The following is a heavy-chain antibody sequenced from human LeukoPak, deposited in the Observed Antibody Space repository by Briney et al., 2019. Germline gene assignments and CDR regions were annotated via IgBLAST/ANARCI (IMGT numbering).Heavy chain of an antibody. V-gene: IGHV4-59*01. CDR2: IYYSGST. J-gene: IGHJ4*02. Sequence: PSETLSLTCTVSGGSISSYYWSWIRQPPGKGLEWIGYIYYSGSTNYNPSLKSRVTISVDTSKNQFSLKLSSVTAADTAVYYCARVSTYYYDSGGYWFDYWGQGTLVTVSS. CDR1: GGSISSYY. D-gene: IGHD3-22*01. CDR3: ARVSTYYYDSGGYWFDY.